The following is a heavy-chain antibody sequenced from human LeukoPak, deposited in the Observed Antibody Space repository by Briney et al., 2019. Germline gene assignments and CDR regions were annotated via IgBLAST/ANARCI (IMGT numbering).Heavy chain of an antibody. CDR2: IYTSGST. CDR3: ARGVFCSSTSCYFPDFDY. D-gene: IGHD2-2*01. J-gene: IGHJ4*02. Sequence: SETLSLTCTVSGGSISSGSYYWSWIRQPAGKGLEWIGRIYTSGSTNYNPSLKSRVTISVDTSKNQFSLKLSSVTAADTALYYCARGVFCSSTSCYFPDFDYWGQGTLVTVSS. V-gene: IGHV4-61*02. CDR1: GGSISSGSYY.